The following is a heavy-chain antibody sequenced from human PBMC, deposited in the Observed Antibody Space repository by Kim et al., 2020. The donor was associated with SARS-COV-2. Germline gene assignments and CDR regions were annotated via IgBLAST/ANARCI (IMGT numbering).Heavy chain of an antibody. Sequence: SETLSLTCTVSGGSISSYYWSWIRQPPGKGLEWIGYIYYSGSTNYNPSLKSRVTISVDTSKNQFSLKLSSVTAADTALYYCARDLWDYYGSGSYYTYYYYGMDVWGQGTTVTVSS. V-gene: IGHV4-59*13. CDR2: IYYSGST. J-gene: IGHJ6*02. D-gene: IGHD3-10*01. CDR3: ARDLWDYYGSGSYYTYYYYGMDV. CDR1: GGSISSYY.